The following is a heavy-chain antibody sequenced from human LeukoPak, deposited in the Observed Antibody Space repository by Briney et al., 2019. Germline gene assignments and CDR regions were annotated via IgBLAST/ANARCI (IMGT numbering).Heavy chain of an antibody. V-gene: IGHV4-30-2*01. J-gene: IGHJ5*02. CDR2: IYHSGST. CDR1: GGSISSGGYY. CDR3: AREGSRDYYDSSGYYYVPFDP. D-gene: IGHD3-22*01. Sequence: PSQTLSLTCTVSGGSISSGGYYWSWIRQPPGKGLEWIGYIYHSGSTYYNPSLKSRVTISVDRSKNQFSLKLSSVTAADTAVYYCAREGSRDYYDSSGYYYVPFDPWGQGTLVTVSS.